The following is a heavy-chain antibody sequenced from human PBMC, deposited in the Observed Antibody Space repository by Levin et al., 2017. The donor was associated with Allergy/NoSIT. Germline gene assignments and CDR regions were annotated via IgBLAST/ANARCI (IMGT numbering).Heavy chain of an antibody. CDR2: IYSSGSA. V-gene: IGHV4-61*02. CDR1: GGSISSGSYY. D-gene: IGHD3-10*01. J-gene: IGHJ4*02. Sequence: KSSETLSLTCKVSGGSISSGSYYWSWIRQPAAKGLEWIGRIYSSGSANYNPSIKSRVTISVDTSKNQFSLKLSSVTAADTAVYYCARAEVGSEHWGQGTLVTVSS. CDR3: ARAEVGSEH.